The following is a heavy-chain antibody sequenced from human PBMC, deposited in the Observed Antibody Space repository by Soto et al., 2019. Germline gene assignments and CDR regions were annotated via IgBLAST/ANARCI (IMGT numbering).Heavy chain of an antibody. J-gene: IGHJ4*02. CDR3: ASLRYCSGGSRHSEFDY. Sequence: GGSLRLSCAASGFTFSTYWMSWVRQAPGKGLEWVANIKQDGSDKYYVDSVKGRFTISRDNAKNSLYLQMNTLRAEDTAMYYCASLRYCSGGSRHSEFDYWGLGTLVTVSS. V-gene: IGHV3-7*01. D-gene: IGHD2-15*01. CDR1: GFTFSTYW. CDR2: IKQDGSDK.